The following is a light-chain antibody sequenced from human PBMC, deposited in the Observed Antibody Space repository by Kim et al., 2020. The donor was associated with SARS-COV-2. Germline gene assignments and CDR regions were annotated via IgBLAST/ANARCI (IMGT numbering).Light chain of an antibody. CDR2: GAS. Sequence: LSPGERATLSCRASQPVSSSYLAWYQHKPGKSPRLVIYGASRRATGIPDRFSGSGSGTDFTLTISRLEPEDFGVYYCQQYYDSPYTFGQGTKLEI. CDR3: QQYYDSPYT. J-gene: IGKJ2*01. V-gene: IGKV3-20*01. CDR1: QPVSSSY.